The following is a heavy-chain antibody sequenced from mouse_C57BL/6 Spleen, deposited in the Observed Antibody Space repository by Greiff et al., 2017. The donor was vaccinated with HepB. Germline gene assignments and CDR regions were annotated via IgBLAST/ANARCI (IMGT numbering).Heavy chain of an antibody. V-gene: IGHV5-4*01. CDR2: ISDGGSYT. D-gene: IGHD1-1*01. CDR1: GFTFSSYA. J-gene: IGHJ1*03. Sequence: EVKLVESGGGFVKPGGSLKLSCAASGFTFSSYAMSWVRQTPEKRLEWVATISDGGSYTYYPDNVKGRFTISRDNAKNNLYLQMSHLKSEDTAMYYCARDPITTVDWYFDVWGTGTTVTVSS. CDR3: ARDPITTVDWYFDV.